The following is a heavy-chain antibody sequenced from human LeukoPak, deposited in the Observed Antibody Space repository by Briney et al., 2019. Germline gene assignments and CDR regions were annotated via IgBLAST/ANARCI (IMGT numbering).Heavy chain of an antibody. Sequence: SETLSLTCTVSGGSIGSGDFYWSWIRQPPGKVLEWIAYMYYSGSTYYNPSLKSRVTMSADTSKNQLSLKLSSVTAADTAVYYCARPYYYDSRIDPWGQGILVTVSS. V-gene: IGHV4-30-4*01. D-gene: IGHD3-22*01. CDR3: ARPYYYDSRIDP. J-gene: IGHJ5*02. CDR2: MYYSGST. CDR1: GGSIGSGDFY.